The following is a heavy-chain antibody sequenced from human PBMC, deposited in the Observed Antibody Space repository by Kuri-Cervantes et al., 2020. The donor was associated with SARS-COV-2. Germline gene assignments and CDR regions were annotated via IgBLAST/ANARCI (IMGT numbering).Heavy chain of an antibody. V-gene: IGHV3-13*04. Sequence: LSLTCAASGFSFSNYDMHWVRQANGKGLEWVSGIGTAGDTYYPGSVKGRFTISRDNAKNSLYLQMNSLRAEDTAVYYCARTGIAVAGTSFDYWGQGTLVTVSS. CDR2: IGTAGDT. J-gene: IGHJ4*02. D-gene: IGHD6-19*01. CDR3: ARTGIAVAGTSFDY. CDR1: GFSFSNYD.